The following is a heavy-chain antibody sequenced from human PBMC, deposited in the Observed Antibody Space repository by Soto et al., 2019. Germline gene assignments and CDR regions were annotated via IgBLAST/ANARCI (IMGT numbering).Heavy chain of an antibody. Sequence: QVQLVQSGAEEKKPGASVKVSCKASGYTFTSYAMHWVRQAPGQRLAWTGWIHAGNGNTKYSQNFQGRVTITRDTSASTAYSELSSLRSEDTAVYYCARSSVVVTALDYWGQGTLVTVSS. V-gene: IGHV1-3*05. D-gene: IGHD2-21*02. CDR1: GYTFTSYA. CDR3: ARSSVVVTALDY. J-gene: IGHJ4*02. CDR2: IHAGNGNT.